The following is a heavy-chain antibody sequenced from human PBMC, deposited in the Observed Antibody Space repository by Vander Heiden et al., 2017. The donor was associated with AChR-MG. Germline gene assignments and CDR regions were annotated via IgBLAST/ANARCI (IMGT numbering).Heavy chain of an antibody. CDR3: ARADSGYAGVAY. V-gene: IGHV3-53*02. Sequence: EVQLVETGGGLIQPGGSLSLPCAASGFTVGSNYMRWVRQAPGKGLEWVSVIYSSGTTYYADSVKGRFTISRDNSKNTLYLQMNSLRVEDTAVYYCARADSGYAGVAYWGQGTLVTVSS. CDR1: GFTVGSNY. D-gene: IGHD5-12*01. J-gene: IGHJ4*02. CDR2: IYSSGTT.